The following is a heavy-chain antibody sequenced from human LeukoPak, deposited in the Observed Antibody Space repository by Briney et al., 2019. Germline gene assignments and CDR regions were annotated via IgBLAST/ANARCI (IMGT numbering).Heavy chain of an antibody. V-gene: IGHV4-34*01. CDR3: ARDRIAAAAPTLLDAFDI. CDR1: GGSFSGYY. Sequence: PSETLSLTCAVYGGSFSGYYWSWIRQPPGKGLEWIGEINHSGSTNYNPSLKSRVTISVDKSKNQFSLKLSSVTAADTAVYYCARDRIAAAAPTLLDAFDIWGQGTMVTVSS. J-gene: IGHJ3*02. CDR2: INHSGST. D-gene: IGHD6-13*01.